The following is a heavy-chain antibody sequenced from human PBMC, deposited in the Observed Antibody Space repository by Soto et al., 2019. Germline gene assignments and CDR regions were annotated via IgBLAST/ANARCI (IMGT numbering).Heavy chain of an antibody. CDR3: ARRFGESPRDNWFDH. D-gene: IGHD3-10*01. Sequence: QVQLVESGGGVVQPGRSLRLSCAASGFTFSSYGMHWVRQAPGMGLEWVAVIWYDGSNKYYADSVKGRFTISRDNSKNTLYLQMNSLRAADTAVYYCARRFGESPRDNWFDHWGQGTLVTVSS. CDR2: IWYDGSNK. V-gene: IGHV3-33*01. CDR1: GFTFSSYG. J-gene: IGHJ5*02.